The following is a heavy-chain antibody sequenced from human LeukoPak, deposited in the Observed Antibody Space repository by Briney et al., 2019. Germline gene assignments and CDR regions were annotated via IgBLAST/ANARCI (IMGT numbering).Heavy chain of an antibody. Sequence: PSETLSLTCTVSGGSISSYYWSWIRQPPGKGLEWIGYIYYSGSTNYNPSLKSRVTISVDTSKNQFSLKLSSVTAADTAVYYCARSYDFWSGYRPDAFDIWGQETMVTVSS. CDR2: IYYSGST. CDR3: ARSYDFWSGYRPDAFDI. D-gene: IGHD3-3*01. J-gene: IGHJ3*02. V-gene: IGHV4-59*08. CDR1: GGSISSYY.